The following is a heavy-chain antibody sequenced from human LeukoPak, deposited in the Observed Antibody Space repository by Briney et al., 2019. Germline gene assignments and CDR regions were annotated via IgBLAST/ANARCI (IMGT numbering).Heavy chain of an antibody. V-gene: IGHV3-23*01. CDR3: AKDRNSYGYLDY. CDR2: ISGSGGST. D-gene: IGHD5-18*01. Sequence: GGSLRLSCAASGFTFSSYAMSWVRQAPGKGLEWVSAISGSGGSTYYADSVKGRFTISRGNSKNTLYLQMNSLRAEDTAVYYCAKDRNSYGYLDYWGQGTLVTVSS. CDR1: GFTFSSYA. J-gene: IGHJ4*02.